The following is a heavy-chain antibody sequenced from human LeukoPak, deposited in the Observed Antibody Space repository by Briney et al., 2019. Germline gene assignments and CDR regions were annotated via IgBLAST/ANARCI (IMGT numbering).Heavy chain of an antibody. CDR3: ARAWLVGPSTNWFDP. CDR1: GYTFTDYY. Sequence: ASVKVSCKTSGYTFTDYYMHWVRQAPGQGLEWMGWINPNSGGTNYAQKFQGRVTMTRDTSISTSYMELSRLRSDDTAVYYCARAWLVGPSTNWFDPWGQGTLVTVSA. V-gene: IGHV1-2*02. J-gene: IGHJ5*02. D-gene: IGHD1-26*01. CDR2: INPNSGGT.